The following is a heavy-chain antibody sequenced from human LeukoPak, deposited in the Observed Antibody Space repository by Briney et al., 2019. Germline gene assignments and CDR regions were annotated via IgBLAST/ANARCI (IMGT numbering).Heavy chain of an antibody. CDR1: GFTFSSYA. J-gene: IGHJ5*02. V-gene: IGHV3-30-3*01. CDR2: ISYDGSNK. Sequence: GGSLRLSCAASGFTFSSYAMHWVRQAPGKGLEWVAVISYDGSNKYYADSVKGRFTISRDNSKNTLYLQMNSLRAEDTAVYYCAKDRDTAGYCSSTSCYRNWFDPWGQGTLVTVSS. D-gene: IGHD2-2*02. CDR3: AKDRDTAGYCSSTSCYRNWFDP.